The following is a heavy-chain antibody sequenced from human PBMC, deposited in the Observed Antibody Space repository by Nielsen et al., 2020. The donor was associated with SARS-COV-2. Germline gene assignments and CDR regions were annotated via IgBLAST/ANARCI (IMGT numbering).Heavy chain of an antibody. V-gene: IGHV3-20*04. D-gene: IGHD4-17*01. CDR2: ITWNGDST. CDR3: ARVVSDYGDYAYFDY. CDR1: GFTFDDYA. Sequence: GESLKISCAASGFTFDDYALSWVRQVPGKGLEWVSRITWNGDSTGYADSVKGRFTISRDNAKNTLYLQMNSLRVEDTAVYYCARVVSDYGDYAYFDYWGQGTLVTVSS. J-gene: IGHJ4*02.